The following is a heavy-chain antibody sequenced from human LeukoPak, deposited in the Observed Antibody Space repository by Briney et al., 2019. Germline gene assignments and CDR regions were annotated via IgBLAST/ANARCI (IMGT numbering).Heavy chain of an antibody. V-gene: IGHV4-59*01. CDR3: ARGVSYYDSSGYKH. D-gene: IGHD3-22*01. CDR2: IYYSGST. Sequence: SETLSLPCTVSGGPISSYYWSWIRQPPGKGLEWIGYIYYSGSTNYNPSLKSRVTISVDTSKNQFSLKLSSVTAADTAVYYCARGVSYYDSSGYKHWGQGTLVTVSS. J-gene: IGHJ1*01. CDR1: GGPISSYY.